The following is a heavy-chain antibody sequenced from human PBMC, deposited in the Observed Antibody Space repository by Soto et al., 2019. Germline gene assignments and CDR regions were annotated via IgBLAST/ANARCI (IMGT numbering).Heavy chain of an antibody. V-gene: IGHV3-23*01. J-gene: IGHJ5*02. CDR2: ISGSGGST. CDR1: GFTFSSYA. D-gene: IGHD2-8*01. Sequence: GGSLRLSCAASGFTFSSYAMSWVRQARGKGLEWVSAISGSGGSTYYADSVKGRFTISRENSNNTLYLQRNSLSAEDTAVYSCAKASPPGIVLMVYANQHCFHPRGQRSLVTVSS. CDR3: AKASPPGIVLMVYANQHCFHP.